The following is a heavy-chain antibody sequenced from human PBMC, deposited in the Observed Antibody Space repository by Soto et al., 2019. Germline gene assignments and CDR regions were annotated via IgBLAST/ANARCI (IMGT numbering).Heavy chain of an antibody. V-gene: IGHV3-30*04. CDR1: GSTFSSYD. CDR3: ARGPSHGAFDI. J-gene: IGHJ3*02. CDR2: IFPDGSHA. Sequence: QVQLVESGGDVVHPGRSLRLSCAASGSTFSSYDIHWLRQAPGKGLEWVAHIFPDGSHAWYTDSVKGRFTISRENAKNMVYLQMNSLRPEDTAVYHCARGPSHGAFDIWGLGTMVTVSS.